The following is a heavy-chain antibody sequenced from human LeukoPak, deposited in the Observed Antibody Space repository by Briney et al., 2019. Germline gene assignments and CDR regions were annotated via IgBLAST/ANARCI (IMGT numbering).Heavy chain of an antibody. D-gene: IGHD5-12*01. CDR3: ARPAGYDFAFDI. CDR2: IRYDGSNK. J-gene: IGHJ3*02. CDR1: GFTFSSYG. V-gene: IGHV3-30*02. Sequence: GGSLRLSCAASGFTFSSYGMHWVRQAPGKGLEWVAFIRYDGSNKYYADSVKGRFTISRDNSKSSLYLQMNSLRAEDTAVYYCARPAGYDFAFDIWGQGTMVTVSS.